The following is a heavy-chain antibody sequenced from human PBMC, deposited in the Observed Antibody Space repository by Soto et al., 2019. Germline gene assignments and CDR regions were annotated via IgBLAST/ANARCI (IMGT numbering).Heavy chain of an antibody. Sequence: GGSLRLSCAASGFTFSSYAMSWVRQAPGKGLEWVSAISGSGGSTYYADSVKGRFTISRDNSKNTLYLQMNSLRAEDTAVYYCADSILGDDFWSGGTSESVDYWGQGTLVTVSS. CDR3: ADSILGDDFWSGGTSESVDY. CDR2: ISGSGGST. CDR1: GFTFSSYA. J-gene: IGHJ4*02. D-gene: IGHD3-3*01. V-gene: IGHV3-23*01.